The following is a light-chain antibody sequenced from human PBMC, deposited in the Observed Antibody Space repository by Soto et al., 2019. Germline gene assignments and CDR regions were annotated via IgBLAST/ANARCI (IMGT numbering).Light chain of an antibody. Sequence: EIVLTQSPGTLSLCPGERATLSCRASQSVSSSYLAWYQQKPGQAPRLLIYRASTRATGVSGRFSGSGSGTEFTLTITSLQSEDFAVYYCQQYNDWPITFGQGTRLEI. CDR1: QSVSSSY. CDR2: RAS. CDR3: QQYNDWPIT. J-gene: IGKJ5*01. V-gene: IGKV3-15*01.